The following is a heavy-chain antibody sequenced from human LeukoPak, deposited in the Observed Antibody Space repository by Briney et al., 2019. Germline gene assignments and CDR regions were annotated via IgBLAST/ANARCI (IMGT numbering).Heavy chain of an antibody. CDR1: GFTFSSYG. V-gene: IGHV3-30*18. CDR3: AKEAPRLGGYYYDSSGLYFDY. J-gene: IGHJ4*02. CDR2: ISYDGSNK. Sequence: GRSLRLSCAASGFTFSSYGMHWVRQAPGKGLEWVAVISYDGSNKYYADSVKGRFTISRDNSKNTLYLQMNSLRAEDTAVYYCAKEAPRLGGYYYDSSGLYFDYWGQGTLVTVSS. D-gene: IGHD3-22*01.